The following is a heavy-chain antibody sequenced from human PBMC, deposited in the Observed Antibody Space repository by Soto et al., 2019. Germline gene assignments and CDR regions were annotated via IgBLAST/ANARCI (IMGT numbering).Heavy chain of an antibody. J-gene: IGHJ5*02. D-gene: IGHD1-1*01. V-gene: IGHV2-5*02. CDR2: IYWEDDK. CDR3: AHRPSAAKLAGWFDP. Sequence: QITLKESGPTLVQPTQTLTLTCTFSGFSITSSGVGVGWIRQPPGQALEWLAVIYWEDDKRYSPSLKSRLTITRDTSKNQVVLTMTNMDPVDTATYYCAHRPSAAKLAGWFDPWGQGTLVTVSS. CDR1: GFSITSSGVG.